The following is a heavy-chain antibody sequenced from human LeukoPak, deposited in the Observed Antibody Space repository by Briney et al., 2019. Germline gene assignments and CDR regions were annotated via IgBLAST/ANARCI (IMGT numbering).Heavy chain of an antibody. CDR1: GFTFSSYS. CDR2: ISYDGSNK. D-gene: IGHD1-26*01. CDR3: AREAYSGSYYGWFDP. V-gene: IGHV3-30*19. Sequence: GGSLRLSCAASGFTFSSYSMNWVRQAPGKGLEWVAVISYDGSNKYYADSVKGRFTISRDNSKNTLYLQMNSLRAEDTAVYYCAREAYSGSYYGWFDPWGQGTLVTVSS. J-gene: IGHJ5*02.